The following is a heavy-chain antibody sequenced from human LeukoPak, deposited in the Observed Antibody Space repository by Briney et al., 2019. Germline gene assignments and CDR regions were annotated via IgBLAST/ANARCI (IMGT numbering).Heavy chain of an antibody. Sequence: GGSLRLSCAASGFTFSNYWMIWVRQAPGKGLEWVGNIKQDGSEKRYADSVRGRFTISRDNAQTSLYLQMNSLRAEDTAVYYCARASNPWLQLTWGQGTLVTVSS. J-gene: IGHJ5*02. V-gene: IGHV3-7*05. CDR3: ARASNPWLQLT. CDR2: IKQDGSEK. D-gene: IGHD5-24*01. CDR1: GFTFSNYW.